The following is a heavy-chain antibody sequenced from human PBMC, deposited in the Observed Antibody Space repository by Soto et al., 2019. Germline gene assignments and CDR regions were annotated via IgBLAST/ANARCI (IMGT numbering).Heavy chain of an antibody. CDR1: GGSISSGGYY. V-gene: IGHV4-61*08. CDR3: ARPYCTNGVCYFDY. J-gene: IGHJ4*02. CDR2: IYYSGST. D-gene: IGHD2-8*01. Sequence: PSETLSLTCTVSGGSISSGGYYWSWIRQHPGKGMEWIGYIYYSGSTNYNPSLKSRVTISVDTSKNQFSLKLSSVTAADTAVYYCARPYCTNGVCYFDYWGQGTLVTVSS.